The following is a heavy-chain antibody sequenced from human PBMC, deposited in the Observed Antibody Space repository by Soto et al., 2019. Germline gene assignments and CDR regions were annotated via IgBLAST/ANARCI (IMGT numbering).Heavy chain of an antibody. Sequence: VKVSCKASGYTFTSYGISWVRQAPGQGLEWMGWISAYNGNTNYAQKLQGRVTMTTDTSTSTAYMELSSLRSEDTAVYYCARDSGYSLPYYFDYWGQGTLVTVSS. CDR1: GYTFTSYG. V-gene: IGHV1-18*01. CDR3: ARDSGYSLPYYFDY. J-gene: IGHJ4*02. D-gene: IGHD5-18*01. CDR2: ISAYNGNT.